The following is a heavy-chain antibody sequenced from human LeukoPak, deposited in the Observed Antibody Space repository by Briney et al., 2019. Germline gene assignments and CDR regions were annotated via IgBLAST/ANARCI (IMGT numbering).Heavy chain of an antibody. CDR2: IYYSGST. CDR3: ARHCSGGSCYPPVYGMDV. J-gene: IGHJ6*02. Sequence: PSETLSLTCTVSGGSISGYYWSWIRQPPGKGLEWIGYIYYSGSTNYNPSLKSRVTISVDTSKNQFSLKLSSVTAADTAVYYCARHCSGGSCYPPVYGMDVWGQGTTVTVSS. D-gene: IGHD2-15*01. V-gene: IGHV4-59*01. CDR1: GGSISGYY.